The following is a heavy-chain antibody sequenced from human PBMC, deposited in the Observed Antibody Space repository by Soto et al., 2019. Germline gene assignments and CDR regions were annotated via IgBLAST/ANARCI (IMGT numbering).Heavy chain of an antibody. J-gene: IGHJ6*02. V-gene: IGHV3-53*01. D-gene: IGHD3-16*01. Sequence: PGGSLRLSCAASGFTVSSNYMSWVRQAPGRGLEWVSVIYSGGSTYYADSVKGRFTISRDNSKNTLYLQMNSLRAEDTAVYYCARGEGGYYYYGMDVWGQGTTVTVSS. CDR3: ARGEGGYYYYGMDV. CDR1: GFTVSSNY. CDR2: IYSGGST.